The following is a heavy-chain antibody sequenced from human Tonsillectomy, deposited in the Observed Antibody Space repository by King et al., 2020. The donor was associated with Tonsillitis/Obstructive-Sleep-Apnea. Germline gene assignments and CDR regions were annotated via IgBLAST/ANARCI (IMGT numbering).Heavy chain of an antibody. D-gene: IGHD6-19*01. CDR2: IYYSGST. CDR1: GGSISSSRYY. V-gene: IGHV4-39*01. J-gene: IGHJ3*02. CDR3: ARPGIAVTGTWAFDI. Sequence: QLQESGPGLVKPSETLSLTCTVSGGSISSSRYYWGWIRQPPGKGLEWIGSIYYSGSTYYNPSLKSRVTMSVDTSKDQFSRKLSSVTAADTAVYYCARPGIAVTGTWAFDIWGQGTMVTVSS.